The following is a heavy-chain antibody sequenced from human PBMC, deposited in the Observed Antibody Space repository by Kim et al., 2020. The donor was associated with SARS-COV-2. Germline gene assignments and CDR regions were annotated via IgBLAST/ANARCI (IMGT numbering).Heavy chain of an antibody. CDR3: AKDVKYYDFWSGYTHQQQIYFLYRGNDL. V-gene: IGHV3-30*18. Sequence: GGSLRLSCAASGFTFSSYGMHWVRQAPGKGLEWVAVISYDGSNKYYADSVKGRFTISRDNSKNTLYLQMNSLRAEDTAVYYCAKDVKYYDFWSGYTHQQQIYFLYRGNDLGGQRTTVTVPS. CDR1: GFTFSSYG. CDR2: ISYDGSNK. D-gene: IGHD3-3*01. J-gene: IGHJ6*02.